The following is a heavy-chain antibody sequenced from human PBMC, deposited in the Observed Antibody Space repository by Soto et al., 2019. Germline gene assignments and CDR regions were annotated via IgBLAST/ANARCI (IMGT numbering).Heavy chain of an antibody. Sequence: EVQLLESGGGLVQPGGSLRLSCAASGFTSSSYAMSWVRQAPGKGLEWVSSISGSGGSTYYADSVKGRFTISRDKSKNTLYLQMNSLRAEDTAVYYCATSPVAAPRGSYFDYWGQGTLVTVSS. CDR1: GFTSSSYA. V-gene: IGHV3-23*01. D-gene: IGHD2-15*01. CDR3: ATSPVAAPRGSYFDY. J-gene: IGHJ4*02. CDR2: ISGSGGST.